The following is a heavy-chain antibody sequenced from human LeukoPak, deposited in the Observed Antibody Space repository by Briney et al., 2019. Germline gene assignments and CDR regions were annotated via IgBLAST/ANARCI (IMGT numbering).Heavy chain of an antibody. CDR1: GGSFSGYY. J-gene: IGHJ6*03. CDR3: ARSPRTYEDYMDV. V-gene: IGHV4-34*01. Sequence: SETLSLTCAVYGGSFSGYYWSWIRQPPGKGLEWIGEINHSGSTNYNPSLKSRVTISVDTSKNQFSLKLQSVTAADTALYYCARSPRTYEDYMDVWGKGTMVTVSS. D-gene: IGHD3-22*01. CDR2: INHSGST.